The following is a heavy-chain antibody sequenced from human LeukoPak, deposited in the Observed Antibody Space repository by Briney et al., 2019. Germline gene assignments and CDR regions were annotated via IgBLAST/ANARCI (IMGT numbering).Heavy chain of an antibody. CDR3: ARDYRLGDIVVVPPDY. D-gene: IGHD2-2*01. V-gene: IGHV3-30-3*01. J-gene: IGHJ4*02. Sequence: SGGSLRLSCAASGFTFSSYAMHWVRQAPGKGLEWVAVISYDGSNKYYADSVKGRFTISRDNSKNTLYLQMNSLRAEDTAVYYCARDYRLGDIVVVPPDYWGQGTLVTVSS. CDR2: ISYDGSNK. CDR1: GFTFSSYA.